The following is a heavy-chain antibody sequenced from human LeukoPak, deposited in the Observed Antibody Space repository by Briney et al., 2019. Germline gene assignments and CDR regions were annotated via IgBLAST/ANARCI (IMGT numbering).Heavy chain of an antibody. Sequence: GASVKVSCKASGYTFTSYDINWVRQATGQGLEWMGWMNPNSGNTGYAQKFQGRVTKTRNTSISTAYMELSSLRSEDTAVYYCARGHSGSYPVDYWGQGTLVTVSS. CDR1: GYTFTSYD. J-gene: IGHJ4*02. V-gene: IGHV1-8*01. CDR3: ARGHSGSYPVDY. D-gene: IGHD1-26*01. CDR2: MNPNSGNT.